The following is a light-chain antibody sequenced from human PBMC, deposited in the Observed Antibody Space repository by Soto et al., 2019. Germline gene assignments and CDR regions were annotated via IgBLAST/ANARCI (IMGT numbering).Light chain of an antibody. J-gene: IGKJ2*01. V-gene: IGKV3-20*01. CDR2: AAY. CDR3: QGYSDSPPTYI. CDR1: QYISSTY. Sequence: EIVLTQSPGTLSLSPGERVTLSCRASQYISSTYLAWYQQKPGQAPRLLIYAAYSRATGTPDRFSGSGSGTDFTLAISRLEPEDFAVYYCQGYSDSPPTYIFGQGTSLEI.